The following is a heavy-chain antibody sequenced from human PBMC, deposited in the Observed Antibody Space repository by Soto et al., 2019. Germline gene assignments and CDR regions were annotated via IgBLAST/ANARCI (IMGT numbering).Heavy chain of an antibody. CDR1: GGTVSSYA. CDR2: IIPIFGTA. CDR3: ATQSYSSSSDHYYYGMDV. Sequence: SVKVSCKASGGTVSSYAISWVRQAPGQGLEWMGGIIPIFGTANYAQKFQGRVTITADESTSTAYMELSSLRSEDTAVYYCATQSYSSSSDHYYYGMDVWGQGTTVTVSS. J-gene: IGHJ6*02. V-gene: IGHV1-69*13. D-gene: IGHD6-6*01.